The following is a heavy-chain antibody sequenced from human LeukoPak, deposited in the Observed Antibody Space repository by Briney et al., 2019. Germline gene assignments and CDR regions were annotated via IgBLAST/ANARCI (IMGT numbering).Heavy chain of an antibody. Sequence: SETLSLTCTVSGYSISSGYYWSWIRQPAGKGLEWIGRIYTSGSTNYNPSLKSRVTISVDTSKNQFSLKLSSVTAADTAVYYCARDRVGATPYWGQGTLVTVSS. CDR1: GYSISSGYY. V-gene: IGHV4-61*02. CDR2: IYTSGST. J-gene: IGHJ4*02. CDR3: ARDRVGATPY. D-gene: IGHD1-26*01.